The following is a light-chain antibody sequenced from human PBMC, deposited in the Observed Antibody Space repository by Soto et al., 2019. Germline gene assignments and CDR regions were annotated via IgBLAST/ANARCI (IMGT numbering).Light chain of an antibody. CDR1: HSVSSNY. J-gene: IGKJ1*01. CDR3: QPYDSSPWT. Sequence: EMVLTQSPGPLSSSPGERATLSCRASHSVSSNYLAWYQQKPGQAPRLLIYGASSSATGIPDRFSGSGSGTDFTLTISRLEPEDFAVSYCQPYDSSPWTFGQGTKVEIK. CDR2: GAS. V-gene: IGKV3-20*01.